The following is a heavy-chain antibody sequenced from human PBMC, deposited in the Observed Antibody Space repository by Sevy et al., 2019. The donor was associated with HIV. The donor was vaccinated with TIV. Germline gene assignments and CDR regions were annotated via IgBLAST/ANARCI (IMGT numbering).Heavy chain of an antibody. J-gene: IGHJ4*02. CDR2: INTNTGNP. CDR3: ATDPPLSGGYDYGGDY. V-gene: IGHV7-4-1*02. D-gene: IGHD5-12*01. Sequence: ASVKVSCKASGYTFRNYNMHWVRQAPGQGLEWMGWINTNTGNPTYAQGFTGRFVFSLDTSVSTAYLQITSLKAEDTAVYYCATDPPLSGGYDYGGDYWGQGTLVTVSS. CDR1: GYTFRNYN.